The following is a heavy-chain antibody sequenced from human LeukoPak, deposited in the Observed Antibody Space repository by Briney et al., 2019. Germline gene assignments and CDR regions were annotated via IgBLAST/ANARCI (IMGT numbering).Heavy chain of an antibody. V-gene: IGHV3-21*01. D-gene: IGHD6-13*01. Sequence: GGSLRLSFAASGFTFSSYSMNWVRQAPGKGLEWVSSISSSSSYIYYADSVKGRFTISRDNAKNSLYLQMNSLRAEDTAVYYCARLSSSWYFDYWGQGTLVTVSS. CDR1: GFTFSSYS. J-gene: IGHJ4*02. CDR2: ISSSSSYI. CDR3: ARLSSSWYFDY.